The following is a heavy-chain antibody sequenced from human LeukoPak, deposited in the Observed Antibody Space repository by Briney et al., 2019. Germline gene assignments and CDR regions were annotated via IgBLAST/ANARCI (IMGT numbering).Heavy chain of an antibody. Sequence: SETLSLTCAVSDYSISSIYYWAWIRQPPGRGLEWIASIDHTGSTYYNLSLQSRVTISIDTSKNQFSLNLTSVTAADTAVYYCARLGTTIWGASFDYWGQGILVTVSS. CDR2: IDHTGST. V-gene: IGHV4-38-2*01. CDR1: DYSISSIYY. D-gene: IGHD2/OR15-2a*01. CDR3: ARLGTTIWGASFDY. J-gene: IGHJ4*02.